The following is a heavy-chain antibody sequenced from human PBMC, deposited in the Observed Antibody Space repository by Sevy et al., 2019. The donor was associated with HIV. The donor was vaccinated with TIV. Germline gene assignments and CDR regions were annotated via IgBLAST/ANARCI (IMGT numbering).Heavy chain of an antibody. J-gene: IGHJ6*02. CDR1: GASISSGHYY. CDR3: ATDGYYYYYMDV. CDR2: IYTSWST. V-gene: IGHV4-61*02. Sequence: SETLSLTCSVSGASISSGHYYWSWIRQPAGKGLEWIGRIYTSWSTDYHPSLKSRVTMTEDTSKNQFSLKLTSVTAADTAVYYCATDGYYYYYMDVWGQGTTVTVSS.